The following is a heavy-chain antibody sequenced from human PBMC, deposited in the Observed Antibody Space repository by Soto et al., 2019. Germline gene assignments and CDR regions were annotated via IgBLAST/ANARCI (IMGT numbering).Heavy chain of an antibody. D-gene: IGHD1-26*01. V-gene: IGHV3-23*01. CDR2: ISGNGGSS. CDR1: GFTFSSFD. CDR3: AKGPGILGSTNLEH. J-gene: IGHJ1*01. Sequence: GGSLRLSCAASGFTFSSFDMSWVRQAPGKGLEWVSVISGNGGSSYYADSVKGRFTISRDNSKKELYMQLNSLRAEDTAFYYCAKGPGILGSTNLEHWGQGTLVTVSS.